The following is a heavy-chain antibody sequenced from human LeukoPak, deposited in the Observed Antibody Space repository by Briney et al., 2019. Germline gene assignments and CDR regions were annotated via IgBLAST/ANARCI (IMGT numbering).Heavy chain of an antibody. CDR3: GTTRTGSTDFDH. V-gene: IGHV3-53*05. CDR2: IYSGGST. CDR1: GFTVSSNY. D-gene: IGHD1-7*01. J-gene: IGHJ4*02. Sequence: GGSLRLSCAASGFTVSSNYMSWVRQAPGKGLEWVSVIYSGGSTYYADSVKGRFTLSRDNSKSTLYLQMSRLGGEDTGVYYCGTTRTGSTDFDHWGQGTLVTVSS.